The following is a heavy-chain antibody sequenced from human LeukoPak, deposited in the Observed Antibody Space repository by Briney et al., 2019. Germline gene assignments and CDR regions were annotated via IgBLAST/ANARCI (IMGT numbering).Heavy chain of an antibody. CDR3: ARASSGYYLSA. Sequence: PGRSLRLSCAASGFTFSSYAMHWVRQAPGKGLEWVAVISYDGSNKYYADSVKGRFTISRDNSKNTLYLQMNSLRAEDTAVYYCARASSGYYLSAWGQGTLVTVSS. CDR1: GFTFSSYA. D-gene: IGHD3-22*01. V-gene: IGHV3-30-3*01. J-gene: IGHJ5*02. CDR2: ISYDGSNK.